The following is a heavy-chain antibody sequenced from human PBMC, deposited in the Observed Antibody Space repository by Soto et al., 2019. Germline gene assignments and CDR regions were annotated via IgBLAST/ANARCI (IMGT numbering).Heavy chain of an antibody. CDR2: IKPDGSEK. V-gene: IGHV3-7*03. J-gene: IGHJ4*02. CDR3: ARDLNEVGQVPHY. Sequence: GGSLRLSCAASGFTFSRCWMTWVRQAPGKGLEWVANIKPDGSEKYYVDSVKGRFIISRDNARDSLFLLMNSLRPEDTAVYYCARDLNEVGQVPHYWGQGTLVTVSS. CDR1: GFTFSRCW.